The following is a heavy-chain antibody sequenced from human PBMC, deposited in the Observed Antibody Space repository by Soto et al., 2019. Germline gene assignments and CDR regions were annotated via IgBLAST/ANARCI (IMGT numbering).Heavy chain of an antibody. D-gene: IGHD3-16*01. CDR2: IYHSGST. CDR3: ARAGTLSSEKGSYDDY. J-gene: IGHJ4*02. V-gene: IGHV4-4*02. Sequence: QVQLQESGPGLVKPSGTLSVTCVVSSGSISSSNWWSWVRQPPGKGLEWIGEIYHSGSTNYNPSLKSRVTISVDKSKNQFSLNLSSVTAADTAVYHCARAGTLSSEKGSYDDYWGQGTLVTVSS. CDR1: SGSISSSNW.